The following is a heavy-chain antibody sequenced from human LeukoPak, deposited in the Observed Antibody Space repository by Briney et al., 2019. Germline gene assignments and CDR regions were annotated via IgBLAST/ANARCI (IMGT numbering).Heavy chain of an antibody. D-gene: IGHD5-12*01. CDR1: GYSFTSYW. CDR2: IYPGDSDT. J-gene: IGHJ4*02. Sequence: GESLKISCKCSGYSFTSYWIGWVRQMPGKGLEGMGIIYPGDSDTRYSPSFQGQVTISADKSISTAYLQWSSLKASDTAMYYCARHRDPSGYDTSFDYWGQGTLVTVSS. V-gene: IGHV5-51*01. CDR3: ARHRDPSGYDTSFDY.